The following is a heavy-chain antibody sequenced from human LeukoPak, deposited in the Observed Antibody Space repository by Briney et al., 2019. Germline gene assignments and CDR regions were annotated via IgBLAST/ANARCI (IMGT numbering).Heavy chain of an antibody. Sequence: HGESLKISCKGSGYSFTSYWIGWVRQMPGKGLEWMGIIYPGDSDTRYSPSFQGQVTISADRSISTAYLQWSSLKASDTAMYYCASHDVWASAEHFQHWGQGTLVTVSS. J-gene: IGHJ1*01. D-gene: IGHD2-8*01. CDR1: GYSFTSYW. V-gene: IGHV5-51*01. CDR3: ASHDVWASAEHFQH. CDR2: IYPGDSDT.